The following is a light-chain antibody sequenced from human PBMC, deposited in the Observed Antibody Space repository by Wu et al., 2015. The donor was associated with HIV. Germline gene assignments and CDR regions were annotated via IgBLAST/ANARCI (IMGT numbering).Light chain of an antibody. J-gene: IGKJ5*01. Sequence: ETELTQSPGTLSLSPGERATLSCRASQSVSSSHLAWYQQKPGQPPTLLIYGTSSRTAGIPDRFSGSGPGTDFTLTISRLEPEDFAVYYCQQYGDSPVTFGQGTRLEI. CDR2: GTS. V-gene: IGKV3-20*01. CDR3: QQYGDSPVT. CDR1: QSVSSSH.